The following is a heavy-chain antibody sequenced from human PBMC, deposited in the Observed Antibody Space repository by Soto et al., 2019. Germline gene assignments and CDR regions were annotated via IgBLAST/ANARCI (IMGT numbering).Heavy chain of an antibody. Sequence: EVQLVESGGGLVKPGGSLRLSCAASGFTFSSYSRNWVRQAPGKGLEWVSSISSSSSYIYYADSVKGRFTISRDNAKNSLYLQMNSLRAEDTALYYCARDRVVVVAAPYYYYGMDVWGQGTTVTVSS. J-gene: IGHJ6*02. CDR1: GFTFSSYS. CDR2: ISSSSSYI. D-gene: IGHD2-15*01. CDR3: ARDRVVVVAAPYYYYGMDV. V-gene: IGHV3-21*01.